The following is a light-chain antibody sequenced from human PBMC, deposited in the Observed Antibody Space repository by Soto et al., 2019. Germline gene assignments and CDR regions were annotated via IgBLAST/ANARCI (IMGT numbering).Light chain of an antibody. J-gene: IGKJ4*01. CDR1: QSVGTS. CDR2: ESS. CDR3: QQRGVWPLT. V-gene: IGKV3-11*01. Sequence: EIVVAHAPSTVSWSPGERGTLSCRASQSVGTSLAWYQQKSGQAPRLLFYESSNRATYIPARFSASGSGTDFTLTISGLEPEDFAVYYCQQRGVWPLTFGGGTKVDIK.